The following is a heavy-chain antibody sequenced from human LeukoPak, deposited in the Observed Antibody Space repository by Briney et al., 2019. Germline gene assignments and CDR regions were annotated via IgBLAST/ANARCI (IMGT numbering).Heavy chain of an antibody. CDR1: GFTFSSYG. Sequence: PGGSLRLSCAASGFTFSSYGMHWVRQAPGKGLEWVANIKQDGSEKYYVDSVKGRFTISRDNAKNSLYLQMDSLRAEDTAVYYCARADSSGYYYTRRFDYWGQGTLVTVSS. CDR3: ARADSSGYYYTRRFDY. J-gene: IGHJ4*02. V-gene: IGHV3-7*04. CDR2: IKQDGSEK. D-gene: IGHD3-22*01.